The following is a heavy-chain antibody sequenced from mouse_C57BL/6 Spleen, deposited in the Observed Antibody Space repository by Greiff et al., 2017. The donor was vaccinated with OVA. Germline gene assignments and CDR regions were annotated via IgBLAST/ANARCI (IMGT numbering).Heavy chain of an antibody. CDR2: IYPGGGYT. CDR1: GYTFTNYW. J-gene: IGHJ1*03. Sequence: VQLVESGAELVRPGTSVKMSCKASGYTFTNYWIGWAKQRPGHGLEWIGDIYPGGGYTNYNEKFKGKATLTADKSSSTAYMQFSSLTSEDSAIYYCARYGSSRNWYFEVWGTGTTVTVSS. D-gene: IGHD1-1*01. V-gene: IGHV1-63*01. CDR3: ARYGSSRNWYFEV.